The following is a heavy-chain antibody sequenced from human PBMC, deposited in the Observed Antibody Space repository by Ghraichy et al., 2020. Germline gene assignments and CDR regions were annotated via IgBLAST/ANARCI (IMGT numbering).Heavy chain of an antibody. V-gene: IGHV3-48*01. Sequence: GSLRLSCAASGFNFRSYTMNWIHQAPGKGLEWIAYISSGASSILYTESVKGRFTISRDDAKASLFLQMSGLRADDTAVYYCVKGYYYDTSLHYYFDLWGQGALVTVSS. CDR3: VKGYYYDTSLHYYFDL. CDR2: ISSGASSI. D-gene: IGHD3-22*01. CDR1: GFNFRSYT. J-gene: IGHJ4*02.